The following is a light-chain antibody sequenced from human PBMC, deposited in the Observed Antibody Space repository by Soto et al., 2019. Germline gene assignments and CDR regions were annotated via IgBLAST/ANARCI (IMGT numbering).Light chain of an antibody. J-gene: IGKJ2*01. Sequence: DIQMTQSPSTLSASVGDRVTITCRASQSISSWLAWYQQKPGKAPNLLICKASSLESGVPSRFSGSGSGTEFTPTISSLQPDDVAHYYCQQYNSYRYTLGQGTKLEMK. V-gene: IGKV1-5*03. CDR3: QQYNSYRYT. CDR1: QSISSW. CDR2: KAS.